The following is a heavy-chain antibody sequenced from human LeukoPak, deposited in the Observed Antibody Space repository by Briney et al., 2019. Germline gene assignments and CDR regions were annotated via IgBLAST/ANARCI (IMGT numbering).Heavy chain of an antibody. D-gene: IGHD3/OR15-3a*01. Sequence: GGSLRLSCAASRFTFSTYVMSWVRQAPGKGLEWVSTIGGSGGTTYYADSVKGRFTISRDIPKNTLYLQMNSLRAEDTAVYYCAKAGTGYYFYFDSWGQGTLVTVSS. CDR2: IGGSGGTT. J-gene: IGHJ4*02. V-gene: IGHV3-23*01. CDR1: RFTFSTYV. CDR3: AKAGTGYYFYFDS.